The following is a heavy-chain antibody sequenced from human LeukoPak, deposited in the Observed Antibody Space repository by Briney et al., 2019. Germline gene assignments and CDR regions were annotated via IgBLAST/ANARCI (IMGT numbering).Heavy chain of an antibody. V-gene: IGHV3-13*01. D-gene: IGHD3-22*01. Sequence: GGSLRLSCAASGFTFSSYDMHWVRQATGKGLEWVSAIGTAGDTYYPGSVKGRFTISRENAKNSLHLQMNSLRAGDTAVYFCARGYYDSSGYFGFDYWGQGTLVTVSS. CDR2: IGTAGDT. CDR1: GFTFSSYD. CDR3: ARGYYDSSGYFGFDY. J-gene: IGHJ4*02.